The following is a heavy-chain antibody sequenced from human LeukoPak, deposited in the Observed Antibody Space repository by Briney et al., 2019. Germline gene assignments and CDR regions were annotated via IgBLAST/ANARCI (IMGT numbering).Heavy chain of an antibody. J-gene: IGHJ4*02. Sequence: SETLSLTCTVSGGSISSYYWSWIRQPAGKGLEWIGRIYTSGSTNYNPSLKSRVTMSVDTSKNQFSLKLCSVTAADTAVYYCARQLGYDSSGYYYGGEFDYWGQGTLVTVSS. CDR2: IYTSGST. D-gene: IGHD3-22*01. CDR3: ARQLGYDSSGYYYGGEFDY. V-gene: IGHV4-4*07. CDR1: GGSISSYY.